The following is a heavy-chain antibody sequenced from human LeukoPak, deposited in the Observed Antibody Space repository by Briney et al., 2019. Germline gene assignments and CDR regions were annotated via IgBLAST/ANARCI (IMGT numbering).Heavy chain of an antibody. CDR1: GYTFTSYD. Sequence: ASVKVSCKASGYTFTSYDINWVRQATGQGLEWMGWMNPNSGNTGYAQKFQGRVTMTRNTSISTVYMELRSLRSDDTAVYYCARGGGYDYVTWFDYWGQGTLVTVSS. V-gene: IGHV1-8*01. CDR2: MNPNSGNT. D-gene: IGHD3-16*01. J-gene: IGHJ4*02. CDR3: ARGGGYDYVTWFDY.